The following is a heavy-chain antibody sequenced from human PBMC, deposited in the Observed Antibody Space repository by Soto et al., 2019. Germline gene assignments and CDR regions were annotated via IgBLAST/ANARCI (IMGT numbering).Heavy chain of an antibody. J-gene: IGHJ5*02. D-gene: IGHD4-4*01. CDR2: IIPIIGII. CDR1: GGTFSTYT. Sequence: QVQLVQSGAEVQKPGSSVKVSCKASGGTFSTYTITWVRQAPGQGLEWMGRIIPIIGIINYAQKFQGRVTISADKFTGTAYMELTGLRSDDTAVYYCAGDPDSHYNDSHASSYPWGQGTLVTVSS. CDR3: AGDPDSHYNDSHASSYP. V-gene: IGHV1-69*08.